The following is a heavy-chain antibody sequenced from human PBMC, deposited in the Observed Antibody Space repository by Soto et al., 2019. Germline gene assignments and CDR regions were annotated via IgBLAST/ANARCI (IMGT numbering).Heavy chain of an antibody. CDR2: TYNSVST. D-gene: IGHD3-22*01. J-gene: IGHJ4*02. CDR3: ARGDGDYYDGNGYLGRH. Sequence: EKTSETLSLTCTVSGGSISRGGYYWSWIRQNPGKGLEWIGYTYNSVSTYYNPSLKSRVTISVDNAKNTLYLQMNSLRAEDTAVYYCARGDGDYYDGNGYLGRHWGQGTLVTVS. V-gene: IGHV4-31*03. CDR1: GGSISRGGYY.